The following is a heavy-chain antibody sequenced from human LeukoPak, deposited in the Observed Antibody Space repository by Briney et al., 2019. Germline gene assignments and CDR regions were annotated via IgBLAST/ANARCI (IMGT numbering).Heavy chain of an antibody. CDR3: ARDRPDCSGGSCSGYFDY. Sequence: SETLSLTCTVSGASISNYYWSWIRQPPGKGLEWIGYIYYSGSTNYNPSLKSRVTISVDTSKNQFSLKLSSVTAADTAVYYCARDRPDCSGGSCSGYFDYWGQGTLVTVSS. CDR2: IYYSGST. V-gene: IGHV4-59*01. CDR1: GASISNYY. J-gene: IGHJ4*02. D-gene: IGHD2-15*01.